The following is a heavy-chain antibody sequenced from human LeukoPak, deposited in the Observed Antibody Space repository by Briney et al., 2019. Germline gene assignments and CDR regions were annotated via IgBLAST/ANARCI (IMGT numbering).Heavy chain of an antibody. D-gene: IGHD6-13*01. Sequence: GGSLRLSCAPSGFTVSSSYMSWVRQAPGKGLEWVSSIGSSSTNIYYADSVKGRFTISRDNAKNSLYLQMNSLRAEDTAVYYCARDDRGYSSSWPFDYWGQGTLVTVSS. V-gene: IGHV3-21*01. CDR2: IGSSSTNI. J-gene: IGHJ4*02. CDR1: GFTVSSSY. CDR3: ARDDRGYSSSWPFDY.